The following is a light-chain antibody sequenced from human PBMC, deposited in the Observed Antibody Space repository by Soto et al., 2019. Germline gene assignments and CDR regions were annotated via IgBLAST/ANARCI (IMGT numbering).Light chain of an antibody. CDR2: EVT. CDR3: SSFASSNTWV. V-gene: IGLV2-8*01. Sequence: QSALTQPPSASGSPGQSVTISCTGTSSDVGAYNYVSWYQQHAGKAPKLVIYEVTKRPSGVPDRFSGSKSANAASLTVSGLKAEHEADHYCSSFASSNTWVFGGGTKLTVL. J-gene: IGLJ3*02. CDR1: SSDVGAYNY.